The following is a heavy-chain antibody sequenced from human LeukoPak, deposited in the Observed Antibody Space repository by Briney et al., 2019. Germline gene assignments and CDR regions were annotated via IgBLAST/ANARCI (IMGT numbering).Heavy chain of an antibody. V-gene: IGHV1-8*02. CDR1: GYTFTSYY. J-gene: IGHJ5*02. Sequence: ASVKVSSKASGYTFTSYYMHWVRQATGQGLEWMGWINPNSGRAGCVQKFQGRVNITRDTSISTAYMELSSLRSEDTAVYYCVRVYHDGSFESGNWFDPWGQGTLVTVSS. CDR3: VRVYHDGSFESGNWFDP. CDR2: INPNSGRA. D-gene: IGHD3-22*01.